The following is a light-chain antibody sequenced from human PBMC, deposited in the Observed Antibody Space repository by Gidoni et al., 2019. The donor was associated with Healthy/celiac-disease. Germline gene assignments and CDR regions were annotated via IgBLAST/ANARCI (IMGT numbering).Light chain of an antibody. CDR1: QSISSW. Sequence: DIQMTQSPSTLSASVGDRVTITCRASQSISSWLAWYQQKPGKAPKLLIYKASSLESGVPSRFSGSGSGTEFTLTISSLQPDDFATYYCQQYNSYSKFGQETKVEIK. CDR2: KAS. CDR3: QQYNSYSK. V-gene: IGKV1-5*03. J-gene: IGKJ1*01.